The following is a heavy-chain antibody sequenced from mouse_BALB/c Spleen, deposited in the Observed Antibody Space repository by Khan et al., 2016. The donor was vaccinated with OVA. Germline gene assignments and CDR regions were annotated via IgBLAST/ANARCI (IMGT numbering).Heavy chain of an antibody. CDR2: IYPGTDNA. V-gene: IGHV1-76*01. Sequence: QVQLKESGAELVRPGASVKLSCKTSGYIFTNYWIHWVKQRSGQGLEWIARIYPGTDNAYSTDKLKDKATLTADKSSSTAYMQLISMKSEDSAVYFCAREEALYYVVYWGQGTTLTVSS. J-gene: IGHJ2*01. CDR1: GYIFTNYW. CDR3: AREEALYYVVY. D-gene: IGHD3-2*02.